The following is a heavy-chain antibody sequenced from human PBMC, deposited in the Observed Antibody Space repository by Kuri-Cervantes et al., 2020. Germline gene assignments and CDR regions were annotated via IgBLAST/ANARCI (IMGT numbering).Heavy chain of an antibody. J-gene: IGHJ3*02. D-gene: IGHD6-19*01. V-gene: IGHV3-30*03. CDR1: GFTFSSHG. CDR3: ARQWLVREGDAFDI. CDR2: ISYDGSNK. Sequence: GGSLRLSCAASGFTFSSHGMHWVRQAPGKGLEWVAVISYDGSNKYYADSVKGRFTISRDNSKNTLYLQMNSLRAEDTAVYYCARQWLVREGDAFDIWGQGTMVTVSS.